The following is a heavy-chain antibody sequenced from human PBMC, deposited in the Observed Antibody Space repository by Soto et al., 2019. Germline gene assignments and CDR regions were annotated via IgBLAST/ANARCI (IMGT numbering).Heavy chain of an antibody. Sequence: ASVKVSCKASGYTFTSYGISWVRQAPGQGLEWMGWISAYNGNTNYAQKLQGRVTMTTDTSTSTAYMELRSLRSDDTAVYYCSLVNHHDRSGYRFWGQGTLVNVSS. D-gene: IGHD3-22*01. V-gene: IGHV1-18*01. CDR3: SLVNHHDRSGYRF. CDR2: ISAYNGNT. CDR1: GYTFTSYG. J-gene: IGHJ4*02.